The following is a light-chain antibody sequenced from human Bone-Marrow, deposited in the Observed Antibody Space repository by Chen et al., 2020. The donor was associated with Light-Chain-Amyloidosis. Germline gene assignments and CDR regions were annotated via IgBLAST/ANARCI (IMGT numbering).Light chain of an antibody. V-gene: IGLV3-25*03. CDR1: DLPTKY. CDR3: QSADSSGTYEVI. J-gene: IGLJ2*01. CDR2: RDT. Sequence: SYELTQPPSVSVSPGQTARITCSGDDLPTKYAYWYQQKPGQAPVLVIHRDTERPSGISERFSGCSSGTTATLTISGVHAEDEADYHCQSADSSGTYEVIFGGGTKLTVL.